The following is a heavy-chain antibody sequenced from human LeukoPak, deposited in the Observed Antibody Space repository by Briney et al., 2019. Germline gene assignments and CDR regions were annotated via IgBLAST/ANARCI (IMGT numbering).Heavy chain of an antibody. J-gene: IGHJ4*02. CDR1: GFTFRSYW. V-gene: IGHV3-7*01. CDR2: IKQDESEK. D-gene: IGHD5-24*01. CDR3: AKQMAVDYFDY. Sequence: PGGSLRLSCAGSGFTFRSYWMSWVRQAPGKGLEWVANIKQDESEKYYVDSVKGRFTISRDNAKNSLYLQVNSLRVEDTAVYYCAKQMAVDYFDYWGQGTLVTVSS.